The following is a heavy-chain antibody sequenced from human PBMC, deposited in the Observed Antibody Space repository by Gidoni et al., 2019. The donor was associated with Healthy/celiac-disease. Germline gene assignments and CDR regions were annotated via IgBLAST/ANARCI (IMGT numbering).Heavy chain of an antibody. CDR1: DGSVSSGGYY. J-gene: IGHJ6*02. CDR2: IYYSGST. Sequence: QVQLQESRPGLVTPSQTLSLTCNVPDGSVSSGGYYWSGIRLHPGKVLEVIGYIYYSGSTYYNPSLKSRVTISVVTSKNQFSLKLSSVTAADTAVYYCARETARLDDSSGTAASTMNYYYYYGMDVWGQGTTVTVSS. V-gene: IGHV4-31*03. CDR3: ARETARLDDSSGTAASTMNYYYYYGMDV. D-gene: IGHD3-22*01.